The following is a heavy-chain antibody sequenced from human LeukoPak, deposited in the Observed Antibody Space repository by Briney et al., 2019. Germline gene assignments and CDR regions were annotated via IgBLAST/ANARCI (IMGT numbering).Heavy chain of an antibody. V-gene: IGHV3-21*01. CDR1: GFTFSSYS. CDR3: ARDRAHCSSTSCYREAGWFDP. J-gene: IGHJ5*02. Sequence: GGSLRLSCAASGFTFSSYSMNWVRQAPGKGLEWVSSISSSSSYIYYADSAKGRFTISRDNAKNSLYLQMNSLRAEDTAVYYCARDRAHCSSTSCYREAGWFDPWGQGTLVTVSS. D-gene: IGHD2-2*02. CDR2: ISSSSSYI.